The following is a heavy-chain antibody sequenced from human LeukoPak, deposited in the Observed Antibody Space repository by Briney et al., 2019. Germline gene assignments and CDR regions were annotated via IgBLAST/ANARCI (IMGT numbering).Heavy chain of an antibody. CDR1: GGSISSGSYY. J-gene: IGHJ4*02. CDR2: IYTSGST. D-gene: IGHD4-17*01. V-gene: IGHV4-61*02. CDR3: ARDHDYGDYAGY. Sequence: SETLSLTCAVSGGSISSGSYYWSWIRQPAGKGLEWIGRIYTSGSTNYNPSLKSRVTISVDTSKNQFSLKLSSVTAADTAVYYCARDHDYGDYAGYWDQGTPVTVSS.